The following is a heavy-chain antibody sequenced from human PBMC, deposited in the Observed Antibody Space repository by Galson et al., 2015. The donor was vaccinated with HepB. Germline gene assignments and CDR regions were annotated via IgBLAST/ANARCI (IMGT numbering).Heavy chain of an antibody. J-gene: IGHJ4*02. CDR1: GFTFSSYW. CDR3: ARDLLTYYDFWSGYYTGGDY. Sequence: SLRLSCAASGFTFSSYWMSWVRQAPGKGLEWVANIKQDGSEKYYVDSVKGRFTISRDNAKNSLYLQMNSLRAEDTAVYYCARDLLTYYDFWSGYYTGGDYWGQGTLVTVSS. CDR2: IKQDGSEK. V-gene: IGHV3-7*03. D-gene: IGHD3-3*01.